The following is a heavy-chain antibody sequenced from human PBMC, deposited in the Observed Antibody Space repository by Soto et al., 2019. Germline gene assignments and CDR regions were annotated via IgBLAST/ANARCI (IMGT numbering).Heavy chain of an antibody. V-gene: IGHV4-30-2*02. CDR2: ILHTGGT. CDR1: RGSISGGCFS. D-gene: IGHD3-16*02. Sequence: LXLTCAVSRGSISGGCFSWSWIRQPPGKGLEWIGYILHTGGTQYNPSLKSRVSMSVDKSKNQFSLHLTSVTSLRYEDTAVYYCAGVQYYDYVWGSHRPDRSYFDPWGQGTLVTVSS. J-gene: IGHJ5*02. CDR3: AGVQYYDYVWGSHRPDRSYFDP.